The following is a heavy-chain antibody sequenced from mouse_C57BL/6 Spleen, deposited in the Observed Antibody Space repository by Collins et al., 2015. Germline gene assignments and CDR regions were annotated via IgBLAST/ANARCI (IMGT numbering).Heavy chain of an antibody. CDR3: ARGRYGNYHYYAMDY. CDR2: INPNYGTT. V-gene: IGHV1-39*01. J-gene: IGHJ4*01. CDR1: GYSFTDYI. Sequence: EFRLQQSGPELVKPGASVKISCKASGYSFTDYIMNWVKQSNGKSLEWIGVINPNYGTTSYNQKFKGKATLTVDQSSSTAYMQLNSLTSEDSAVYYCARGRYGNYHYYAMDYWGQGTSVTVSS. D-gene: IGHD2-1*01.